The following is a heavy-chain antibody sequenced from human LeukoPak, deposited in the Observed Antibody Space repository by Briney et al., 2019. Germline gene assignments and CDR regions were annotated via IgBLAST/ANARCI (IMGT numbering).Heavy chain of an antibody. J-gene: IGHJ4*02. Sequence: GGSLTLSCAASGFICSSYSMNWVRQAPGKGLEWVSSISSSSSYIYYADSVKGRFTISRDNAKNSLYLQMNSLRAEDTAVYYCARDYPTSGIVTLFDYWGQGTLVTVSS. CDR3: ARDYPTSGIVTLFDY. V-gene: IGHV3-21*01. D-gene: IGHD1-1*01. CDR2: ISSSSSYI. CDR1: GFICSSYS.